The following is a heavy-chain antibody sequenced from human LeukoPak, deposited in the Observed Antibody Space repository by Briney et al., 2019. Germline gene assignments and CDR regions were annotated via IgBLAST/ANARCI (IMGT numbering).Heavy chain of an antibody. D-gene: IGHD2-15*01. V-gene: IGHV3-21*01. CDR1: GFTFSDYF. J-gene: IGHJ4*01. Sequence: NTGGSLRLSCAASGFTFSDYFMNWVRQAPGKGLEWVSSISRSSTYIYYADSVKGRFTISRDNAKNSLYLQMNSLRAEDTAVYYCARDLEVEGIGPTLWGQGTLVTVSS. CDR2: ISRSSTYI. CDR3: ARDLEVEGIGPTL.